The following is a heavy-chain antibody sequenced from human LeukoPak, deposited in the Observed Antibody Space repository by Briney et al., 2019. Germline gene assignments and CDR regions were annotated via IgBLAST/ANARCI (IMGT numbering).Heavy chain of an antibody. V-gene: IGHV4-30-4*08. Sequence: PSETLSLTCTVSGGSISSGDYYWSWIRQPPGKGLEWIGYIYYRGSTYYNPSLKSRVTISVDTSKNQFSLKLSSVTAADTAVYYCARDGRYSSSWYYMDVWGKGTTVTVSS. D-gene: IGHD6-13*01. J-gene: IGHJ6*03. CDR3: ARDGRYSSSWYYMDV. CDR2: IYYRGST. CDR1: GGSISSGDYY.